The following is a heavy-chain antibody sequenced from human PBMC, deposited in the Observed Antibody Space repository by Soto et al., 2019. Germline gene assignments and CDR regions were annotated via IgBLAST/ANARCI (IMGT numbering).Heavy chain of an antibody. CDR3: AKRESGSGRSPPLINY. D-gene: IGHD3-10*01. J-gene: IGHJ4*02. CDR1: GFTFSSYS. V-gene: IGHV3-23*01. CDR2: VGGGGDNT. Sequence: EVQLLECGGGLVQPGGSLRLSCAASGFTFSSYSMNWVRQAPGKGLEWVASVGGGGDNTFYADSVKGRFTISRDDSQNTLYLQMNSPRAEDTAVYFCAKRESGSGRSPPLINYWGLRTLVTVSS.